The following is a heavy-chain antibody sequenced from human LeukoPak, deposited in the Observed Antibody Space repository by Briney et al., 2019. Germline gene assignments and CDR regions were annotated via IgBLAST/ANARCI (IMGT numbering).Heavy chain of an antibody. J-gene: IGHJ4*02. CDR3: TRDRGSSTLGDY. D-gene: IGHD7-27*01. V-gene: IGHV3-49*04. Sequence: SRRLSCAASGFTFSIYSMNWVSQAPGTVLEWVGFIRSKAFGETAEYAASVKGRFTISRDDSKSIAYLQMNSLKTEDTAVYYCTRDRGSSTLGDYWGQGTLVTVSS. CDR2: IRSKAFGETA. CDR1: GFTFSIYS.